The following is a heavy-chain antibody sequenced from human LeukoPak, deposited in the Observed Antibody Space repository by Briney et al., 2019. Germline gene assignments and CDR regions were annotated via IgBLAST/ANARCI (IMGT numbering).Heavy chain of an antibody. Sequence: GGSLRLSCAASGFTFSSYAMSWVRQAPGKGLEWVSAISGSGGSTYYADSVKGRFTISRDNSKNTLYLQMNSLRAEDTAVYYCAKDSGWFGELGGMDVWGQGTTVTVSS. J-gene: IGHJ6*02. CDR2: ISGSGGST. V-gene: IGHV3-23*01. D-gene: IGHD3-10*01. CDR3: AKDSGWFGELGGMDV. CDR1: GFTFSSYA.